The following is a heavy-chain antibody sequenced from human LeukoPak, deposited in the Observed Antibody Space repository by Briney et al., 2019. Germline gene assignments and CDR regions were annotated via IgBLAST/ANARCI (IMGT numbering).Heavy chain of an antibody. V-gene: IGHV3-7*01. CDR2: IKHDSSEK. Sequence: GGSLRLSCAVSGIIFSDYWMSWVRQPPGKGLEWVANIKHDSSEKYYVDSVKGRFTISRDNAKNSLYLQMNSLRAEDTAVYYCVNDLARRGGYWGQGTLVTVSA. J-gene: IGHJ4*02. D-gene: IGHD3-16*01. CDR1: GIIFSDYW. CDR3: VNDLARRGGY.